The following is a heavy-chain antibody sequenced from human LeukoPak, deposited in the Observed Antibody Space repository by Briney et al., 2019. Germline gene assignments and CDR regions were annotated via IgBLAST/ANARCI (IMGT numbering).Heavy chain of an antibody. CDR2: IYSGGST. CDR3: ARVSLMITFGGVITNDAFDI. D-gene: IGHD3-16*01. CDR1: GFTVSSNY. V-gene: IGHV3-53*01. J-gene: IGHJ3*02. Sequence: EGSLRLSCAASGFTVSSNYMSWVRQAPGKGLEWVSVIYSGGSTYYADSVKGRFTISRDNSKNTLYLQMNSLRAEDTAVYYCARVSLMITFGGVITNDAFDIWGQGTMVTVSS.